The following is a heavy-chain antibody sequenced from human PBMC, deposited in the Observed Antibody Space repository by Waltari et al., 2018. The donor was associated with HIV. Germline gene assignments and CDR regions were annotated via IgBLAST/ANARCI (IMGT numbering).Heavy chain of an antibody. J-gene: IGHJ6*02. Sequence: QVQLQESGPGLVKPSGTLSLTCAVSGGSISSSNWWSWVRQPPGQGLEWIGEISHSGGTNHTPSLKSGVTISVDKSKNQFSLKLSSVTAADTAVYYCAREVEGLLWFGELLRDRFYYGMDVWGQGTTVTVSS. CDR2: ISHSGGT. CDR1: GGSISSSNW. D-gene: IGHD3-10*01. V-gene: IGHV4-4*02. CDR3: AREVEGLLWFGELLRDRFYYGMDV.